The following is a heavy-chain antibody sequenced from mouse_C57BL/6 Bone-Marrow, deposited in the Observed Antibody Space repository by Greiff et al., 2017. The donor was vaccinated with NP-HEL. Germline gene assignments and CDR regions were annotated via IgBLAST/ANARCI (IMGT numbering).Heavy chain of an antibody. D-gene: IGHD2-1*01. CDR1: GFTFNTYA. V-gene: IGHV10-3*01. CDR2: IRSKSSNYAT. J-gene: IGHJ4*01. Sequence: EVQGVESGGGLVQPKGSLKLSCAASGFTFNTYAMHWVRQAPGKGLEWVARIRSKSSNYATYYADSVKDRFTISRDDSQSMLYLQMNNLKTEDTAMYYCVRVLGNYDYYAMDYWGQGTSVTVSS. CDR3: VRVLGNYDYYAMDY.